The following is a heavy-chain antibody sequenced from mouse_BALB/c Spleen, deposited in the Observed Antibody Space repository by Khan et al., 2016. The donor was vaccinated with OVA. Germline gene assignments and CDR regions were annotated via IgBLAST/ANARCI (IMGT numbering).Heavy chain of an antibody. V-gene: IGHV3-8*02. J-gene: IGHJ3*01. CDR3: ARSTYRYAFVY. CDR2: IIYTGYT. CDR1: GDSITSGY. D-gene: IGHD2-14*01. Sequence: EVQLQESGPSLVKPSQTLSLTCSVTGDSITSGYWNWIRKFPGNKLEYMGYIIYTGYTYYYPSLKSRISITRHTSKNQYYLHLNSVTDEDTATYYCARSTYRYAFVYWGQGTLVTVSA.